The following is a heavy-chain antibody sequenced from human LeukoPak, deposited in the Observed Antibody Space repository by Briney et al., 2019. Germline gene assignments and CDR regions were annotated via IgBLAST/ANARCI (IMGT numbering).Heavy chain of an antibody. CDR3: ARERGDAFDI. CDR1: GGSISSYY. Sequence: SETLSLTCTVSGGSISSYYWSWIRQPPGKGLEWIGYIYCSGSTNYNPSLKSRVTISVDTSKNQFSLKLSSVTAADTAVYYCARERGDAFDIWGQGTMVTVSS. J-gene: IGHJ3*02. V-gene: IGHV4-59*12. CDR2: IYCSGST.